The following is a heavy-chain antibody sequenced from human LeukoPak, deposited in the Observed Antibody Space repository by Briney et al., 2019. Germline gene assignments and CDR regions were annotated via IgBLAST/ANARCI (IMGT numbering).Heavy chain of an antibody. V-gene: IGHV3-48*04. J-gene: IGHJ4*02. Sequence: PGGSLRLSCAASGFPFTNAWMSWVRQAPGKGLEWISFISTGSTTIYYADSVKGRFAISRDNAETSLYLQMNNLRADDTAVYYCVVHSWRSCYWGQGTLVTVSS. D-gene: IGHD1-26*01. CDR1: GFPFTNAW. CDR3: VVHSWRSCY. CDR2: ISTGSTTI.